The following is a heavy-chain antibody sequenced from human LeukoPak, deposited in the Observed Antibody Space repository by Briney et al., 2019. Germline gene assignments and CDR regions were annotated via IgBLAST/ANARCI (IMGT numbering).Heavy chain of an antibody. CDR1: GGTFSSYA. J-gene: IGHJ4*02. V-gene: IGHV1-18*01. D-gene: IGHD3-9*01. CDR2: ISAYNGNT. CDR3: ARDVSGRYETYFDY. Sequence: ASVKVSCKASGGTFSSYAISWVRQAPGQGLEWMGWISAYNGNTNYAQKLQGRVTMTTDTSTSTAYMELRSLRSDDTAVYYCARDVSGRYETYFDYWGQGTLVTVSS.